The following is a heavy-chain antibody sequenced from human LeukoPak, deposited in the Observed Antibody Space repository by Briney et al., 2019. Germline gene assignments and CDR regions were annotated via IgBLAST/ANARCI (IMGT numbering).Heavy chain of an antibody. CDR1: GDSVSSNSAA. CDR3: ARDGARIAAAGSYYGMDV. D-gene: IGHD6-13*01. Sequence: SQTLSLTCAISGDSVSSNSAAWNWIRQSPSRGLEWLGGTYYRSKWYNDYAVSVKSRITINPDTSKNQFSLQLNSVTPEDTAVYYCARDGARIAAAGSYYGMDVWGQGTTVTVSS. CDR2: TYYRSKWYN. J-gene: IGHJ6*02. V-gene: IGHV6-1*01.